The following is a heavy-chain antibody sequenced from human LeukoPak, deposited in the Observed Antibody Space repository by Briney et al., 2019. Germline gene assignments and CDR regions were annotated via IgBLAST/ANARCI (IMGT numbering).Heavy chain of an antibody. CDR1: GYTFTVYY. Sequence: ASVKVSCKASGYTFTVYYMHWVRQAPGQGLEWMGWINPNSGGTNYAQKFQGRVTMTRDTSISTAYMELSRLRSDDTAVYYCAREEVSYYYYYMDVWGKGTTVTVSS. CDR3: AREEVSYYYYYMDV. V-gene: IGHV1-2*02. J-gene: IGHJ6*03. CDR2: INPNSGGT.